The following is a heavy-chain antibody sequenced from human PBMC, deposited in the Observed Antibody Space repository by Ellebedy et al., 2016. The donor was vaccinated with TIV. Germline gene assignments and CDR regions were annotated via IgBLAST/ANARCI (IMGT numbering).Heavy chain of an antibody. D-gene: IGHD3-22*01. J-gene: IGHJ4*02. Sequence: PGGSLRLSCAAFGFSFRSYAMTWVRQAPGKGLEWVSGILANGGNKYYADSVKGRFTISRDNSKSTLDLQMNSLTAEDTAVYYCAKDRTPGDGYWVFDYWGQGALVTVSS. CDR3: AKDRTPGDGYWVFDY. CDR1: GFSFRSYA. V-gene: IGHV3-23*01. CDR2: ILANGGNK.